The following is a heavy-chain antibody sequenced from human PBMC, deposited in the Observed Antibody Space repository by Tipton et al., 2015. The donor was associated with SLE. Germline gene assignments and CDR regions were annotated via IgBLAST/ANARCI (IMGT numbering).Heavy chain of an antibody. Sequence: TLSLTCTVSGGSLSSYYWSWIRQSPEKGLEWIGYLSYSGSTNYNPSLESRVTISVDTSKNQFSLKLSSVTAADTAVYYCATQGYYDSSLDYWGQGTLVTVSS. J-gene: IGHJ4*02. D-gene: IGHD3-16*01. V-gene: IGHV4-59*08. CDR1: GGSLSSYY. CDR2: LSYSGST. CDR3: ATQGYYDSSLDY.